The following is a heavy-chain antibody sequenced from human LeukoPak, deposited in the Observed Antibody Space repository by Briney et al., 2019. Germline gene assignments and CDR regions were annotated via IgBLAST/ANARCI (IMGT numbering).Heavy chain of an antibody. CDR1: GGSISNYY. J-gene: IGHJ4*02. Sequence: SETLSLTCTVSGGSISNYYWSWIRQPPGKGLEWIGYIYSSGSTNYNPSLKSRVTISVDTSKNHFSLKLSSVTAADTAVYYCARTLVAATDYFDYWGQGALVTVSS. CDR3: ARTLVAATDYFDY. D-gene: IGHD6-19*01. CDR2: IYSSGST. V-gene: IGHV4-59*01.